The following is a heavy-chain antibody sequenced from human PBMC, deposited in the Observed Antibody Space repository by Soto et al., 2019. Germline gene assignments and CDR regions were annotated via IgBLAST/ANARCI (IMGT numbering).Heavy chain of an antibody. V-gene: IGHV4-59*01. CDR3: ARGGLAARGGFDY. Sequence: SETLSLTCTVSGGSISSYYWSWIRQPPGKGLEWIGYIYYSGSTNYNPSLKSRVTISVDTSKNQFSLKLSSVTAADTAVYYCARGGLAARGGFDYWGQGTLVTVSA. D-gene: IGHD6-6*01. J-gene: IGHJ4*02. CDR1: GGSISSYY. CDR2: IYYSGST.